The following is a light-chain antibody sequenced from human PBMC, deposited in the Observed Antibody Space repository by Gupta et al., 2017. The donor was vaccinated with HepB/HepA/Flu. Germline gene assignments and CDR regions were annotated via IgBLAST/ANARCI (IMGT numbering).Light chain of an antibody. CDR2: DAS. V-gene: IGKV3-11*01. CDR3: QQRSNWPIT. CDR1: QSVSSY. Sequence: DIVLTQSPATLSLSPGERATLSCRASQSVSSYLAWYQQKPGQAPRLLIYDASNRATGIPARFRGSGSGTDFTLTISSLEPEDFAVYYCQQRSNWPITFGQGTRLEMK. J-gene: IGKJ5*01.